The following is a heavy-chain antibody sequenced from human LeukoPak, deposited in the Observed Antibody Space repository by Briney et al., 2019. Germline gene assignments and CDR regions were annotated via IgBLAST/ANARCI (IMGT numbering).Heavy chain of an antibody. CDR1: AFTFSDYS. Sequence: GGSLRLSCAASAFTFSDYSMNWVSQAPGKGLEWVSSIRGSGIYTYYADSVKGRFTISRDNAKNSLYLQMNILRAEDLAVSYCARMGGSSTMDNYYHYMDVWGKGTTVTVSS. V-gene: IGHV3-21*01. CDR2: IRGSGIYT. D-gene: IGHD6-6*01. CDR3: ARMGGSSTMDNYYHYMDV. J-gene: IGHJ6*03.